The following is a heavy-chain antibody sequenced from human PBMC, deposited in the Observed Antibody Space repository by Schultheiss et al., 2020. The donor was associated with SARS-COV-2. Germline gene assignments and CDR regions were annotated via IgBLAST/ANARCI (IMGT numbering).Heavy chain of an antibody. Sequence: GESLKISCAASGFTFSSYWMSWVRQAPGKGLEWVANIKQDGSEKYYVDSVKGRFTISRDNAKNSLYLQMNSLRAEDTAIYYCARGKMGFDYWGQGTLVTVSS. J-gene: IGHJ4*02. CDR2: IKQDGSEK. V-gene: IGHV3-7*01. CDR1: GFTFSSYW. CDR3: ARGKMGFDY. D-gene: IGHD2-8*01.